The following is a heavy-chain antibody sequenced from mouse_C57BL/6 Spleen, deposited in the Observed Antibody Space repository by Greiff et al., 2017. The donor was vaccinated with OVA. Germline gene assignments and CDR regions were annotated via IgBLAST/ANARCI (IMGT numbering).Heavy chain of an antibody. V-gene: IGHV1-50*01. CDR1: GYTFTSYW. CDR2: IDPSDSYT. J-gene: IGHJ1*03. CDR3: ARGDGNYGYFDV. Sequence: VQLQQPGAELVKPGASVKLSCKASGYTFTSYWMQWVKQRPGQGLEWIGEIDPSDSYTNYNQKFKGKATLTVDTSSSTAYMQLSSLTSEDSAVYYCARGDGNYGYFDVWGTGTTGTVSS. D-gene: IGHD2-1*01.